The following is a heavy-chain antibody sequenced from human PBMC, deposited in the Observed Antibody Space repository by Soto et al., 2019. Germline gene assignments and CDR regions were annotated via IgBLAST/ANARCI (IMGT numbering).Heavy chain of an antibody. V-gene: IGHV4-61*08. CDR2: IYYSGST. D-gene: IGHD2-2*01. J-gene: IGHJ6*02. CDR3: ARDVIGYCTSTSCSMNGMDV. Sequence: PSETLSLTCTISGVSVSSGGYYYSCMRQPPGKGLEWIGKIYYSGSTNYNPSLKSRVTISVDTSKNQFSLKLSSVTAADTAMYYCARDVIGYCTSTSCSMNGMDVWGQGTTVTVSS. CDR1: GVSVSSGGYY.